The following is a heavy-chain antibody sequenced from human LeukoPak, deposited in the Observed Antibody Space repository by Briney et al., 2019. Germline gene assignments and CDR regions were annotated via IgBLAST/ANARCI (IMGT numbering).Heavy chain of an antibody. J-gene: IGHJ1*01. CDR3: ARLGVAGDPSSAEYFQH. D-gene: IGHD6-19*01. V-gene: IGHV1-18*01. Sequence: ASVKVSCKASGYTFTSYAISWVRQAPGQGLDWMGWISLYNPKTNYAQKFQGRVTMTTDTSTSTAYMELRSLRSDDTAVYYCARLGVAGDPSSAEYFQHWGQGTLLIVSS. CDR1: GYTFTSYA. CDR2: ISLYNPKT.